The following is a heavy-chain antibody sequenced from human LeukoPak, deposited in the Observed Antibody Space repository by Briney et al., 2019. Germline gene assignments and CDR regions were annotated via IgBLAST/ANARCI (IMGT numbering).Heavy chain of an antibody. CDR1: DESFSGYY. CDR3: ERRGELLVNSRSYNWFDP. J-gene: IGHJ5*02. D-gene: IGHD3-10*01. V-gene: IGHV4-34*01. CDR2: INNSGST. Sequence: SETLSLTCAVYDESFSGYYWSWLPQPPGKGLEGIGEINNSGSTAYKPSLKSRVTISVDTSKTQFSLKLSAVTAADTAVYSCERRGELLVNSRSYNWFDPWGQGTLVTVSS.